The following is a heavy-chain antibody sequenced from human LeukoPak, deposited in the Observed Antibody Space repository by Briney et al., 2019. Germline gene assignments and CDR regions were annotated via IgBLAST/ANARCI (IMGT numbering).Heavy chain of an antibody. CDR3: ARSGDTALVGLYYFDY. J-gene: IGHJ4*02. Sequence: GSLRLSCVVSGFTFSDYNMNWVRQPPGKGLEWIGEINHSGSTNYNPSLKSRVTISVDTSKNQFSLNLSSVTAADTAVYYCARSGDTALVGLYYFDYWGQGTLVTVSS. CDR2: INHSGST. CDR1: GFTFSDYN. D-gene: IGHD5-18*01. V-gene: IGHV4-34*01.